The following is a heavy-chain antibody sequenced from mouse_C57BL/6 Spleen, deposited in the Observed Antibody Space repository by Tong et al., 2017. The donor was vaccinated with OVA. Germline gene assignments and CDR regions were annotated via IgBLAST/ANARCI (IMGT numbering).Heavy chain of an antibody. Sequence: EVQLQQSGPGLVKPGASVKISCKASGYSFTGYFMNWVKQSHGKSLEWIGDINPNNGGTIYNQKFKGKATLTVDKSSSTAYMELRSLTSEDTAVYYCARWVGHFDYCGQGNTLKGSS. CDR1: GYSFTGYF. V-gene: IGHV1-18*01. CDR3: ARWVGHFDY. D-gene: IGHD1-1*02. J-gene: IGHJ2*01. CDR2: INPNNGGT.